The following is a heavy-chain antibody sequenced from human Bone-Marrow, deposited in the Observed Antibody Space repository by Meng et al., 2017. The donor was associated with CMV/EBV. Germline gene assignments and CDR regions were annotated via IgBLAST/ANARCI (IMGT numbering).Heavy chain of an antibody. V-gene: IGHV1-2*02. CDR3: ARNSGWSRFDY. D-gene: IGHD6-19*01. CDR2: INPNTDT. Sequence: QVQLVQPGPGMKKPGPSVKVSCKAPGSTLTDYYIHWVRQAPGQWLEWMGWINPNTDTNYAQNFQGRVTMTRDMSINTAYMELSRLTSGDTAVYYCARNSGWSRFDYWGQGTLVTVSS. J-gene: IGHJ4*02. CDR1: GSTLTDYY.